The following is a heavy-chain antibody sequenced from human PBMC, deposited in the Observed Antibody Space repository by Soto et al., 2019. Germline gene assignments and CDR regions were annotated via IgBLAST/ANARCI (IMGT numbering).Heavy chain of an antibody. V-gene: IGHV4-59*01. J-gene: IGHJ4*02. CDR1: GGSIGSYH. CDR2: VYYTGTT. Sequence: SETLSLTCTVSGGSIGSYHWSWVRQPPGKGLEWIASVYYTGTTNYNPSLGSRVTISIDAPENQISLKLTSVTAADTAFYYCARDTVLTGMFDFWGQGTLVTVSS. CDR3: ARDTVLTGMFDF. D-gene: IGHD4-17*01.